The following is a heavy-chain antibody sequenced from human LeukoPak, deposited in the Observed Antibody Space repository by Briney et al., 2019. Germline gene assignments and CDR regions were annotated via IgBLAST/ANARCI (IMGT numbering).Heavy chain of an antibody. CDR1: GYSFTSCW. V-gene: IGHV5-51*01. J-gene: IGHJ4*02. CDR3: ARAFTMVRGVGGPYYFDY. Sequence: GESLKISCKGSGYSFTSCWIGWVRQMPGKGLEWMGIIYPGDPDTRYSPSFQGQVTISADKSISTAYLQWSSLKASDTAMYYCARAFTMVRGVGGPYYFDYWGQGTLVTVSS. CDR2: IYPGDPDT. D-gene: IGHD3-10*01.